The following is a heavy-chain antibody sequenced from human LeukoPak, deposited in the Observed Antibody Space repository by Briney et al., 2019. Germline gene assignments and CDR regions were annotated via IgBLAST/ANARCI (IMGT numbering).Heavy chain of an antibody. Sequence: GGSLRLSCAASGFTFDDYGMSWVRQGPGKGLEWVSAINRNGDSTGYADSVKGRFTISRDNAKNSLYLQMNSLRAEDTAVYYCARDLAEQQLVSTGGPNWFDPWGQGTLVTVSS. D-gene: IGHD6-13*01. CDR2: INRNGDST. J-gene: IGHJ5*02. CDR3: ARDLAEQQLVSTGGPNWFDP. CDR1: GFTFDDYG. V-gene: IGHV3-20*04.